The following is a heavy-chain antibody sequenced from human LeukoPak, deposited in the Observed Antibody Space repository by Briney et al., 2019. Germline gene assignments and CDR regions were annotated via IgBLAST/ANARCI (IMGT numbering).Heavy chain of an antibody. CDR3: TKGGWGSPFDY. V-gene: IGHV3-23*01. CDR1: GFPFKTYP. D-gene: IGHD7-27*01. CDR2: VGDNGGGT. J-gene: IGHJ4*02. Sequence: PGGSLTLSCAASGFPFKTYPMTWVRQAPGKGLEWISAVGDNGGGTFYADSVKGRFTISKDVSSDTLYLQMDSLTADDTAVYYCTKGGWGSPFDYWGQGTMVTVSS.